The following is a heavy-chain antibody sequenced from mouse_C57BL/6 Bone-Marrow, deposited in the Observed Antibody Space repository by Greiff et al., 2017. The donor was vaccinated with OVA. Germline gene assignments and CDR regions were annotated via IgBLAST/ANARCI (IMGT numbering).Heavy chain of an antibody. V-gene: IGHV1-82*01. Sequence: VQLVESGPELVKPGASVKISCKASGYAFSSSWMNWVKQRPGKGLEWIGRIYPGDGVTNYNGKFKGKATLTAGKSSSTAYMQLSSRTSEYSAVYFCARHEDGYYASYFYYWGQGTTLTVSS. D-gene: IGHD2-3*01. CDR3: ARHEDGYYASYFYY. J-gene: IGHJ2*01. CDR1: GYAFSSSW. CDR2: IYPGDGVT.